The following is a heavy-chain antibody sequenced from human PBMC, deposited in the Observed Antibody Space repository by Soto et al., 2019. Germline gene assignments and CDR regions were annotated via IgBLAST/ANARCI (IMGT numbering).Heavy chain of an antibody. Sequence: SVKEYCKASGGPLSSYAISLVRQAPGQVLVWMGGIIPIFGTANYTQKFQGIVTIAADKSISRAYVEQISMRSDDTAVYFCASEQKAKRLLLVYDYYGIDVWGQGTTVSVS. D-gene: IGHD3-3*01. CDR1: GGPLSSYA. CDR2: IIPIFGTA. J-gene: IGHJ6*02. V-gene: IGHV1-69*06. CDR3: ASEQKAKRLLLVYDYYGIDV.